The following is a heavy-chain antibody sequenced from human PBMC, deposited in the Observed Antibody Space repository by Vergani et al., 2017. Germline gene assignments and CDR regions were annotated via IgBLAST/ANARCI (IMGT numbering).Heavy chain of an antibody. J-gene: IGHJ6*03. CDR1: GESFSGYY. CDR3: ARGGRFYYYYYIDV. D-gene: IGHD1-26*01. CDR2: INHSGST. Sequence: QVQLQQWGAGLLNSSETLSLTCAVYGESFSGYYWSWIRQPPGKGLEWIGEINHSGSTNYNPSLKSRVTMSVAASKNQFSLKLTSVTAADTAVYYCARGGRFYYYYYIDVWGKGTTVTVSS. V-gene: IGHV4-34*01.